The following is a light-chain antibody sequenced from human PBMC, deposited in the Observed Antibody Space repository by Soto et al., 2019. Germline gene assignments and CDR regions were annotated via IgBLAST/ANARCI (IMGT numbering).Light chain of an antibody. V-gene: IGKV3-15*01. Sequence: EIVMTQSPATLSVSPGERATLSCRASQSISSNLAWYQQKPGQAPRLLIYSASTRATGVPARFSGSGSGTDFTLTISSLQSQDFAVYYCQQYDRWPWTFGQGTKLEIK. J-gene: IGKJ1*01. CDR2: SAS. CDR3: QQYDRWPWT. CDR1: QSISSN.